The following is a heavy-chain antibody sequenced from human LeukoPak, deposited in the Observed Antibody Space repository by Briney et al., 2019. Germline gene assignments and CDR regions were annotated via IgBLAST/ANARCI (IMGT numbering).Heavy chain of an antibody. D-gene: IGHD7-27*01. CDR1: GGTFSSYA. CDR2: IIPIFGTA. J-gene: IGHJ6*02. V-gene: IGHV1-69*01. CDR3: ARDLGSYYYYYGMDV. Sequence: ASVKVSCNASGGTFSSYAISWVRQAPGQGLEWMGGIIPIFGTANYAQKFQGRVTITADESTSTAYMELSSLRSEDTAVYYCARDLGSYYYYYGMDVWGQGTTVTVSS.